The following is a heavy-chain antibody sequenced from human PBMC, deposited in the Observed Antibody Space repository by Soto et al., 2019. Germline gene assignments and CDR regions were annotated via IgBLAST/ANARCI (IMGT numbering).Heavy chain of an antibody. CDR2: IYYSGST. Sequence: SETLSLTCTVSGGSISSYYWSWIRQPPGKGLEWIGYIYYSGSTNYNPSLKSRVTISVDTSKNQFSLKLSSVTAADTAVYYCARGIAVAEWGQGTLVTVSS. D-gene: IGHD6-19*01. J-gene: IGHJ4*02. V-gene: IGHV4-59*01. CDR1: GGSISSYY. CDR3: ARGIAVAE.